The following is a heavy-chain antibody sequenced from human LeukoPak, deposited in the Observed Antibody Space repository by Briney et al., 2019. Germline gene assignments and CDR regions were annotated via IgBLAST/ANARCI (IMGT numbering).Heavy chain of an antibody. Sequence: ASVKVSCKASGYTFTSYAMHWVRQAPGQGLEWMGWISVGNGSTENSQKFQGRVTISRDTSASTAYMELSSLRSEDTAVYYCAREQVTTVTSFYDFWGQGTLVTVSS. CDR3: AREQVTTVTSFYDF. V-gene: IGHV1-3*01. J-gene: IGHJ4*02. D-gene: IGHD4-17*01. CDR2: ISVGNGST. CDR1: GYTFTSYA.